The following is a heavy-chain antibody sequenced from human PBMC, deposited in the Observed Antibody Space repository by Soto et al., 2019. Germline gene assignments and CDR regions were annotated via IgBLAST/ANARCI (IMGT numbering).Heavy chain of an antibody. CDR2: ISYDGSNK. D-gene: IGHD1-1*01. V-gene: IGHV3-30*18. CDR3: AKDLEMAHNWSY. Sequence: QVQLVESGGGVVQPGRSLRLSCAASGFTFSSYGMHWVRQAPGKGLEWVAVISYDGSNKYYADSVKGRFTISRDNSKKPLYLHMNSLRAEDTAAYSCAKDLEMAHNWSYWGQGTLVTVSS. CDR1: GFTFSSYG. J-gene: IGHJ4*02.